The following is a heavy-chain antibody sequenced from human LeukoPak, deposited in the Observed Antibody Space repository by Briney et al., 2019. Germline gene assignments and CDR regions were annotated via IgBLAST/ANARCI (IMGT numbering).Heavy chain of an antibody. CDR1: GFTFSGFS. Sequence: GGSLRLSCAASGFTFSGFSMHWIRQAPGRGLEYVSAINGNGDKTFYTDSVRGRFTIFRDNSKNTLFLHMGSLRGEDTALYFCARIGMENFYDLWGQGTLVTVSS. J-gene: IGHJ5*02. D-gene: IGHD2/OR15-2a*01. CDR2: INGNGDKT. CDR3: ARIGMENFYDL. V-gene: IGHV3-64*02.